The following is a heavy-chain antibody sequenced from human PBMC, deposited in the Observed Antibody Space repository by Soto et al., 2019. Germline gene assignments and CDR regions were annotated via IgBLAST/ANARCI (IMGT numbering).Heavy chain of an antibody. V-gene: IGHV1-69*02. J-gene: IGHJ3*02. D-gene: IGHD6-19*01. CDR1: GGTFSSYT. Sequence: SVKVSCKASGGTFSSYTISWVRQAPGQGLEWMVRIIPILGIANYAQKFQGRVTITADKSTSTAYMELSSLRSEDTAVYYCARETGWSNDAFDIWGQGTMVTVSS. CDR3: ARETGWSNDAFDI. CDR2: IIPILGIA.